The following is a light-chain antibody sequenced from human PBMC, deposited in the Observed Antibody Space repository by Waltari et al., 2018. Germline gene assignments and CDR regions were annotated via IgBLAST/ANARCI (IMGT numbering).Light chain of an antibody. CDR2: KDT. CDR3: LSAYSGGSQGV. J-gene: IGLJ2*01. CDR1: ALPKQY. Sequence: SYELTQPPSVSVSPGQTAKIPCSGDALPKQYTYWYQQKPGQAPLLVIYKDTERPSGIPERFSGSSSGTTVTLTISGVQAEDEAYYYCLSAYSGGSQGVFGGGTKLTVL. V-gene: IGLV3-25*03.